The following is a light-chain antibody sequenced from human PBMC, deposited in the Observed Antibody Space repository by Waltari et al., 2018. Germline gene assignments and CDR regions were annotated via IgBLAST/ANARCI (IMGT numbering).Light chain of an antibody. CDR3: CSYAGSSTVV. V-gene: IGLV2-23*01. CDR1: SSDVGSYNL. J-gene: IGLJ2*01. CDR2: EGS. Sequence: QSALTQPASVSGSPGQSITISCTGTSSDVGSYNLVSWYQQHPGKAPKLMIYEGSKWPSGVSVRFSGSKSGNTASLTISGLQAEDEADYYCCSYAGSSTVVFGGGTKLTVL.